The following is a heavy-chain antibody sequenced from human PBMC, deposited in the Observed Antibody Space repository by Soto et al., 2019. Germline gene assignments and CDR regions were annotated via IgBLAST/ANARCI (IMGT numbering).Heavy chain of an antibody. CDR1: GYTFTSYY. CDR2: INPSGGST. V-gene: IGHV1-46*01. J-gene: IGHJ6*02. D-gene: IGHD2-2*01. Sequence: ASVKVSCKASGYTFTSYYMHWVLQAPGQGLEWMGIINPSGGSTSYAQKFQGRVTMTRDTSTSTVYMELSSLRSEDTAVYYCAREGGRRDTIVVVPAAIYYYGMDVWGQGTTVPVSS. CDR3: AREGGRRDTIVVVPAAIYYYGMDV.